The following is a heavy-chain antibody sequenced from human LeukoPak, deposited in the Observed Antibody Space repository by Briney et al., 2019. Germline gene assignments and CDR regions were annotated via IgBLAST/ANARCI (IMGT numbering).Heavy chain of an antibody. CDR2: VYDSGTT. J-gene: IGHJ3*02. V-gene: IGHV4-59*12. CDR1: GGSISRYY. CDR3: ARRPLRYFIQGAFDI. D-gene: IGHD3-9*01. Sequence: PSETLSLTCTVSGGSISRYYWSWIRQPPGKGLEWFGYVYDSGTTNYNPSLKSRVTISVDTSKNQFSLKLSSVTAADTAVYYCARRPLRYFIQGAFDIWGQGTMVTVSS.